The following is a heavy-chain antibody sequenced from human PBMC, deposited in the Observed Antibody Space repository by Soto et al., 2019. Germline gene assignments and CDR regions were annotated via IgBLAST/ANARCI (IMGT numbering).Heavy chain of an antibody. V-gene: IGHV4-34*01. CDR2: INHSGST. CDR1: GGSFSCYY. D-gene: IGHD4-4*01. CDR3: ATRGYSNYVRYFDY. J-gene: IGHJ4*02. Sequence: PSETLSLTCAVYGGSFSCYYWSWIRQPPGKGLEWIGEINHSGSTNYNPSLKSRVTISVDTSKNQFSLKLSSVTAADTAVYYCATRGYSNYVRYFDYWGQGTLVTVSS.